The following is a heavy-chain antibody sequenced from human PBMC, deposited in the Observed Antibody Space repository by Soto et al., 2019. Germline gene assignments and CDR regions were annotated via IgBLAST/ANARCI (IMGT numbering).Heavy chain of an antibody. V-gene: IGHV4-4*02. CDR3: ARGETQQQRDN. CDR1: GDSIRSTNW. Sequence: QVQLQESGPGLVKPSGTLALTCAVSGDSIRSTNWWSWVRQSPGKGLEWIGEIHHSGSTKYNPSLKSRVIISVDKSKTQFSLMLSSVTAADTAVYYCARGETQQQRDNWGHETLVTVSS. J-gene: IGHJ4*01. CDR2: IHHSGST. D-gene: IGHD1-1*01.